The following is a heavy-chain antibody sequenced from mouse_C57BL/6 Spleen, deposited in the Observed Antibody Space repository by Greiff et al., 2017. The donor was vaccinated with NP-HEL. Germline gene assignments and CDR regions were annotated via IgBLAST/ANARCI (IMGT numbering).Heavy chain of an antibody. CDR2: ISYSGST. CDR3: ARYRITTVVNWYFDV. CDR1: GYSITSDY. D-gene: IGHD1-1*01. Sequence: EVQLQQSGPGLAKPSQTLSLTCSVTGYSITSDYWNWIRKFPGNKLEYMGYISYSGSTYYNPSLKSRISITRDTSKNQYYLQLNSVTTEDTATYYCARYRITTVVNWYFDVWGTGTTVTVSS. J-gene: IGHJ1*03. V-gene: IGHV3-8*01.